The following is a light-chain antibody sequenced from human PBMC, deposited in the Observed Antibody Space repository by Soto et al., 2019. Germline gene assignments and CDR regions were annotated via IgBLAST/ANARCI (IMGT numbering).Light chain of an antibody. CDR3: AAWDDMSGYV. V-gene: IGLV1-47*01. Sequence: QSVMTQPPSVSAAPGQKVTISCSGSSSNIGGNSVSWYQQLPGTAPKLLIYDDNKRPSGVPDRFSGSLSGTSASLAISGLRSEDEADYYCAAWDDMSGYVFGTGTKLTVL. CDR2: DDN. J-gene: IGLJ1*01. CDR1: SSNIGGNS.